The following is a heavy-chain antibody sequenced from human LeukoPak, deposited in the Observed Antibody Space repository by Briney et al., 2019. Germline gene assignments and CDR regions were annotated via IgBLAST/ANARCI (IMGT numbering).Heavy chain of an antibody. CDR3: ARANLDGGDAFDI. Sequence: SETLSLTCTVSGGSISSGGYYWSWIRQHPGKGLEWIRYIYYSGSTYYNPSLKSRVTISVDTSKNQFSLKLSSVTAADTAVYYCARANLDGGDAFDIWGQGTMVTVSS. V-gene: IGHV4-31*03. CDR1: GGSISSGGYY. CDR2: IYYSGST. D-gene: IGHD3-16*01. J-gene: IGHJ3*02.